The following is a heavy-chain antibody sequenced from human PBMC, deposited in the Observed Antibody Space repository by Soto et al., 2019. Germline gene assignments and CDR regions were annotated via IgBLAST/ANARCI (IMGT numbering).Heavy chain of an antibody. D-gene: IGHD2-2*01. CDR2: ISKSDYT. Sequence: GGSLRLSCTVSGFAFNNYGINWVRQAPGKGLEWVSSISKSDYTYYSDSVKGRFAISRDNAKGSVSLQMNTLRVEDTAVYYCAREDSIIIPAVSDFWGQGTLVTVSS. CDR3: AREDSIIIPAVSDF. J-gene: IGHJ4*02. V-gene: IGHV3-21*01. CDR1: GFAFNNYG.